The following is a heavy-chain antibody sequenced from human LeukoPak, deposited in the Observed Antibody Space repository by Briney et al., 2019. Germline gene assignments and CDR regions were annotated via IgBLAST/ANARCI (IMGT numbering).Heavy chain of an antibody. Sequence: GGSLRLSCAVSGLTFSNYSMNWVRQAPGKGLEWVANIKDDGSEIYYVDSVKGRFTISRDNAKNSLYLQMNSLRAEDTALYYCVRRGNRWGDYWGQGTLVTVSS. J-gene: IGHJ4*02. D-gene: IGHD3-16*01. CDR2: IKDDGSEI. CDR1: GLTFSNYS. CDR3: VRRGNRWGDY. V-gene: IGHV3-7*01.